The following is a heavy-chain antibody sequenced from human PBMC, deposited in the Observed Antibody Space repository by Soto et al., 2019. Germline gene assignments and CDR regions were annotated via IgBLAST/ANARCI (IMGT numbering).Heavy chain of an antibody. CDR1: GYTFTSYG. Sequence: GASVKVSCKASGYTFTSYGISWVRQAPGQGLEWMGWISAYNGNTNYAQKLQGRVTMTTDTSTSTAYMELRSLRSDDTAVYYCARVRESGGSYSLFSSDFDYCGQRTLVTVSS. J-gene: IGHJ4*02. V-gene: IGHV1-18*04. CDR3: ARVRESGGSYSLFSSDFDY. CDR2: ISAYNGNT. D-gene: IGHD1-26*01.